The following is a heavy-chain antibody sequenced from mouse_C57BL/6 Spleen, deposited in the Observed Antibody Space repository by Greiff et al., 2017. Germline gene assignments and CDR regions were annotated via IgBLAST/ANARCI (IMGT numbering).Heavy chain of an antibody. D-gene: IGHD2-4*01. Sequence: EVQLMESGGDLVKPGGSLKLSCAASGFTFSSYGMSWVRQTPDKRLEWVATISSGGSYTYYPDSVKGRFTISRDNAKNTLYLQMSSLKSEDTAMYYCARHEDYDYEGCAYWGQGTLVTVSA. CDR3: ARHEDYDYEGCAY. CDR2: ISSGGSYT. V-gene: IGHV5-6*01. CDR1: GFTFSSYG. J-gene: IGHJ3*01.